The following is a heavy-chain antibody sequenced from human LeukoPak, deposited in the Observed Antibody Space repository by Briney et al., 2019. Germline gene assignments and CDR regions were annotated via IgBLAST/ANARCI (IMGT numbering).Heavy chain of an antibody. CDR3: ATKASYGYYPIDY. Sequence: SGGSLRLSCAASGFTFSSYWMSWVRQAPGKGLEWVANIKQDGSEEYYVDSVKGRFSISRDNAKNSLFLQMNSLRAEDTAVYYCATKASYGYYPIDYWGQGTLVTVSS. V-gene: IGHV3-7*01. CDR2: IKQDGSEE. D-gene: IGHD5-18*01. CDR1: GFTFSSYW. J-gene: IGHJ4*02.